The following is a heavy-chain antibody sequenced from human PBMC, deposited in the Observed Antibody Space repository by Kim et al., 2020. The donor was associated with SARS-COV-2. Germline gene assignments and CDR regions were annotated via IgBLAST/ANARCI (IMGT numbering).Heavy chain of an antibody. CDR1: GGSISSSSYY. CDR3: ARHDPSLLVHDY. J-gene: IGHJ4*02. V-gene: IGHV4-39*01. CDR2: IYYSGST. Sequence: SETLSLTCTVSGGSISSSSYYWGWIRQPPGKGLEWIGSIYYSGSTYYNPSLKSRVTISVDTSKNQFSLKLSSVTAADTTVYYCARHDPSLLVHDYWGQGTLVTVSS.